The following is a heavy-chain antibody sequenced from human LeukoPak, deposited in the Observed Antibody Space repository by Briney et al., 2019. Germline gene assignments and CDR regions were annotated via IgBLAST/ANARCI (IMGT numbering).Heavy chain of an antibody. Sequence: PGGSLRLSCAASGFTLSNYAMTWVRQAPGKGLQWVSAITGDGTTTYYADSVKGRFTISRDNSKNMLYLQMSSLRAEDTAVYYCAKMNGYFEYWGQGALVPVSS. CDR1: GFTLSNYA. D-gene: IGHD1-1*01. V-gene: IGHV3-23*01. CDR3: AKMNGYFEY. J-gene: IGHJ4*02. CDR2: ITGDGTTT.